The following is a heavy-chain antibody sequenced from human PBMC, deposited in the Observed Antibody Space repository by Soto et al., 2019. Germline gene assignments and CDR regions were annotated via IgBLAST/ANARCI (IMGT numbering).Heavy chain of an antibody. D-gene: IGHD2-2*01. V-gene: IGHV1-3*01. CDR1: GYTFTSYA. CDR3: ARPLWYCNSINCWHDFDI. Sequence: QVHLVQSGAEVKKPGASVKVSCKASGYTFTSYAIHWVRQAPGQRLEWMGWINAGTGDTKYSQKFQGRVTITRDTXAXTXXMELSSLRSEDTAVYYCARPLWYCNSINCWHDFDIWGQGTMVTVSS. CDR2: INAGTGDT. J-gene: IGHJ3*02.